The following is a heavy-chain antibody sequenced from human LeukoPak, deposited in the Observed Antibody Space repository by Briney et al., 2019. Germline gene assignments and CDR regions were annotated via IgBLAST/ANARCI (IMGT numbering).Heavy chain of an antibody. CDR3: AKDLYSSSWYVNY. CDR1: GFTFSNYG. V-gene: IGHV3-30*18. D-gene: IGHD6-13*01. Sequence: GRSLRLSCAASGFTFSNYGMHWARQSPGKGLVWVALISYDGSYKYFADSVKGRFTISRDNSKNTLYLQMNSLRAEDTAVYYCAKDLYSSSWYVNYWGQGTLVTVSS. J-gene: IGHJ4*02. CDR2: ISYDGSYK.